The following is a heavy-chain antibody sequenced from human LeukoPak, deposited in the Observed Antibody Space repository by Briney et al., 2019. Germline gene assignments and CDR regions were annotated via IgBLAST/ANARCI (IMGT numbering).Heavy chain of an antibody. V-gene: IGHV1-69*13. CDR1: GGAFSSYA. CDR3: ARASYSSSWYYYYYYMDV. Sequence: SVKVSCKASGGAFSSYAISWVRQAPGQGLEWMGGIIPIFGTANYAQKFQGRVTITADESTSTAYMELSSLRSEDTAVYYCARASYSSSWYYYYYYMDVWGKGTTVTVSS. J-gene: IGHJ6*03. D-gene: IGHD6-13*01. CDR2: IIPIFGTA.